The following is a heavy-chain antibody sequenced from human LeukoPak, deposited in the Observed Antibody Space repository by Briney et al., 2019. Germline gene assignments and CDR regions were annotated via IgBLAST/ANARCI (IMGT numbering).Heavy chain of an antibody. J-gene: IGHJ4*02. CDR1: GFTFGDSY. D-gene: IGHD3-16*01. CDR3: ARGGTMADPFDY. Sequence: PGGSLRLSCADSGFTFGDSYMSWIRQAPGKGLEWVSYISSSGGTIYYADSVRGRFTISRDNAKNSLYLQMNSLRAEDTAIYYCARGGTMADPFDYWGQGTLVTVSS. CDR2: ISSSGGTI. V-gene: IGHV3-11*01.